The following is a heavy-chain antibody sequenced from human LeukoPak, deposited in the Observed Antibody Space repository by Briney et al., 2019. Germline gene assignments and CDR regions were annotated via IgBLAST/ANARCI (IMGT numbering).Heavy chain of an antibody. J-gene: IGHJ6*02. Sequence: PSETLSLTCAVYGGSLGSYYWSWIVQPPGKGLEWIGDIYSSGSTYYHPSLKSRVTISVDTSKNQFSLKLSSVTAADTAVYYCARGPPYYYYYGMDVWGQGTTVTVSS. CDR1: GGSLGSYY. CDR3: ARGPPYYYYYGMDV. CDR2: IYSSGST. V-gene: IGHV4-4*09.